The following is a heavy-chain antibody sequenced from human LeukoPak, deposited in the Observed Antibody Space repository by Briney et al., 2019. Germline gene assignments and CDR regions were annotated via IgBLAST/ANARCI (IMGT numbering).Heavy chain of an antibody. Sequence: PVKVSCKASGGTFSSYAISWVRQAPGQGLEWMGRIIPILGIANYAQKFQGRVTITADKSTSTAYMELSSLRSEDTAVYYCATPSKDIVASPGGYYYGMDVWGQGTTVTVSS. CDR2: IIPILGIA. D-gene: IGHD5-12*01. J-gene: IGHJ6*02. CDR3: ATPSKDIVASPGGYYYGMDV. CDR1: GGTFSSYA. V-gene: IGHV1-69*04.